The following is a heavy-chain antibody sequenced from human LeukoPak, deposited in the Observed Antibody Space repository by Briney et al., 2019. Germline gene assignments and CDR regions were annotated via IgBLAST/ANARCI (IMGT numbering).Heavy chain of an antibody. CDR3: ARGRAPTRYFDY. J-gene: IGHJ4*02. Sequence: ASVTVSFKSSGYTFTIYCIRWVRQPPAQGLEGMGWISAYNGNTNYAQKLQGRVTMTTDTSTSTAYMELRSLRSDDTAVYYCARGRAPTRYFDYWGQGTLVTVSS. CDR1: GYTFTIYC. D-gene: IGHD1-1*01. V-gene: IGHV1-18*01. CDR2: ISAYNGNT.